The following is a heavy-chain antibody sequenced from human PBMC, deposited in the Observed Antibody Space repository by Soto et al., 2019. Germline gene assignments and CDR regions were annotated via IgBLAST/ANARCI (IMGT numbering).Heavy chain of an antibody. CDR1: GYTFTSYA. D-gene: IGHD5-18*01. CDR2: INAGNGNT. CDR3: GRDLSSFDIPRHNTAMVTLLGRLIDY. Sequence: AASLKVSCKASGYTFTSYAMHWVRQAPGQRLEWMGWINAGNGNTKYSQKFQGRVTITRDTSASTAYMELSSLRSEDTAVYYCGRDLSSFDIPRHNTAMVTLLGRLIDYWGQGTLVTVSS. J-gene: IGHJ4*02. V-gene: IGHV1-3*01.